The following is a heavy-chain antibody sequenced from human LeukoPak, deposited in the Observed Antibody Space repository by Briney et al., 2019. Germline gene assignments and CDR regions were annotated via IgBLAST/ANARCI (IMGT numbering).Heavy chain of an antibody. CDR3: AGDTGDTFDV. CDR2: IFYSGGT. V-gene: IGHV4-59*01. Sequence: SETLSLTCTVSGGSMGNYHWSWIRQPPGKGLEWIGYIFYSGGTNYNPSLKSRVTISADTSKNQFSLRLNSVTAADTAVYYCAGDTGDTFDVWGQGTTVIVSS. D-gene: IGHD4-17*01. J-gene: IGHJ3*01. CDR1: GGSMGNYH.